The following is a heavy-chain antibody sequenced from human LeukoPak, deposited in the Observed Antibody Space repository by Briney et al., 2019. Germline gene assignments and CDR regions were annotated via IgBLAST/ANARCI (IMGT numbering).Heavy chain of an antibody. J-gene: IGHJ4*02. V-gene: IGHV3-30-3*01. CDR2: ISYDGSNK. CDR1: GFTFSSYA. Sequence: PGGSLRLSCAASGFTFSSYAMHWVRQAPGKGLKWVAVISYDGSNKYYADSVKGRFTISRDNSKNTLYLQMNSLRAEDTAVYYCARGYYYDSSGYTSYYFDYWGQGTLATVSS. D-gene: IGHD3-22*01. CDR3: ARGYYYDSSGYTSYYFDY.